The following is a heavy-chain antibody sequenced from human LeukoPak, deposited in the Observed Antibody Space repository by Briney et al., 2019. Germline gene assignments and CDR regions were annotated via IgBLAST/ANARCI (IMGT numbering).Heavy chain of an antibody. CDR3: ARRVGPTSPFDY. V-gene: IGHV3-21*01. D-gene: IGHD1-26*01. Sequence: GGSLRLSCAASGFTFSSYSMNWVRQAPGKGLEWVSSISSSSSYIYYADSVKGRFTISRDNAKNSLYLQMSSLRAEDTATYYCARRVGPTSPFDYWGQGTLVTVSS. J-gene: IGHJ4*02. CDR2: ISSSSSYI. CDR1: GFTFSSYS.